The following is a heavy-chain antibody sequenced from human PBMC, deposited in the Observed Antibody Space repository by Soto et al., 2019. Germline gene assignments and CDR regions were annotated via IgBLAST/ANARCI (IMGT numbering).Heavy chain of an antibody. D-gene: IGHD6-19*01. Sequence: PGGSLRLSCAASGFTFSSYGMHWVRQAPGKGLEWVAVIWYDGSNKYYADSVKGRFTISRDNSKNTLYLQMNSLRAEDTAVYYCARDNAVAGSFDYWGQGTLVTVSS. CDR2: IWYDGSNK. J-gene: IGHJ4*02. V-gene: IGHV3-33*01. CDR1: GFTFSSYG. CDR3: ARDNAVAGSFDY.